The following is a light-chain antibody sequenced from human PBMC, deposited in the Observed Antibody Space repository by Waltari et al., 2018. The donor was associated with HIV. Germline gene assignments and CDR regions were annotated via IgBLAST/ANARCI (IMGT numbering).Light chain of an antibody. CDR1: SSDISTYSF. CDR3: SSYTTTNTVV. CDR2: DVD. V-gene: IGLV2-14*03. Sequence: QSALTQPASVSGSPGQSITISCTGTSSDISTYSFVSWYQKHPDKAPKLLIYDVDNRPSVVSRRFSGSKSGDTDSLTISSIQADDEADYYCSSYTTTNTVVFGGGTKFTVL. J-gene: IGLJ2*01.